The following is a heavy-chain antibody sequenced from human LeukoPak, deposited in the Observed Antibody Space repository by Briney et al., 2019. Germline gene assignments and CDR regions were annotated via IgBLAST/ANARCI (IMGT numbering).Heavy chain of an antibody. CDR2: IYYSGST. CDR1: GGSISSSSYY. V-gene: IGHV4-39*01. J-gene: IGHJ1*01. Sequence: SETLSLTCTVSGGSISSSSYYWGWIRQPPGKGLEWIGSIYYSGSTYYNPSLKSRVTISVDTSKNQFSLKMSSVTAADTAVYYCARGTGSHYILWGQGTLVTVSS. D-gene: IGHD1-26*01. CDR3: ARGTGSHYIL.